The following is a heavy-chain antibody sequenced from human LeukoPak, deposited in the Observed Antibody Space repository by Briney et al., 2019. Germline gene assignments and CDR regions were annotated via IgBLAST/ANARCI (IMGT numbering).Heavy chain of an antibody. J-gene: IGHJ5*02. Sequence: PGGSLRLSCAASGFTFSSYSMNWVRQAPGKGLEWVSSISSSSSYIYYADSVKGRFTISRDNAKNSLYLQMNSLRAEDTAVYYCARDNYGDYLWFDPWGQGTLVTVSS. V-gene: IGHV3-21*01. D-gene: IGHD4-17*01. CDR3: ARDNYGDYLWFDP. CDR2: ISSSSSYI. CDR1: GFTFSSYS.